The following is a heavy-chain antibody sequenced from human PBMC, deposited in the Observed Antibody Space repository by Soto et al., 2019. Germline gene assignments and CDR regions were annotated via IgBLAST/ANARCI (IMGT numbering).Heavy chain of an antibody. CDR2: IFYTGGT. V-gene: IGHV4-59*01. D-gene: IGHD1-1*01. J-gene: IGHJ6*01. Sequence: TSETLSLTCNVSGVSIDNYYWTWIRQSPGRGLEWIGYIFYTGGTNYNPSLKSRVTISADVSKSQVSLKMTSVTAADTALYYCARGIQPPTLSPWDVWGQGSPVTVSS. CDR3: ARGIQPPTLSPWDV. CDR1: GVSIDNYY.